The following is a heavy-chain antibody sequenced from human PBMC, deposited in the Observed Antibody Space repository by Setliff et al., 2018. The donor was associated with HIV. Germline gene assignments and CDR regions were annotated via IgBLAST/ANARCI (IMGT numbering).Heavy chain of an antibody. CDR2: INHSRRT. Sequence: PSETLSLTCAVYGGSFSGFYWNWIRQAPGKGLEWIGEINHSRRTKYNPSLKSRVTISVDTSKNQFSLKLSSVTAAATALYYCARGFSGDYLFTGYLDVWGKGTTVTVSS. CDR3: ARGFSGDYLFTGYLDV. V-gene: IGHV4-34*01. CDR1: GGSFSGFY. J-gene: IGHJ6*03. D-gene: IGHD3-22*01.